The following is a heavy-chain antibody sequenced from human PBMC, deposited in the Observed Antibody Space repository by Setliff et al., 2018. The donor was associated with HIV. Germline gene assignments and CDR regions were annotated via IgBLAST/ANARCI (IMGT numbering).Heavy chain of an antibody. J-gene: IGHJ4*02. CDR3: ARGRSVVAALGSSYYFDY. V-gene: IGHV4-30-2*05. Sequence: PSETLSLTCTVSGGSLRSGAYSWSWIRQSPGKSLEWIGYISHTGKTLYNPSLKSRVTISVDTSKNQFSLRLSSVTAADTAMYYCARGRSVVAALGSSYYFDYWGQGTLVTV. CDR2: ISHTGKT. D-gene: IGHD2-15*01. CDR1: GGSLRSGAYS.